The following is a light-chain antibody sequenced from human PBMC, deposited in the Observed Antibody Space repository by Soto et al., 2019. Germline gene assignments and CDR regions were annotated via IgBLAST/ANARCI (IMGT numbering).Light chain of an antibody. J-gene: IGKJ1*01. V-gene: IGKV3-20*01. CDR3: QQCGISTPT. CDR2: GAS. Sequence: EIVLTQSPGTLSLSPGERATLSCRASQSVSSNYLAWYQRKPGQAPRLLIYGASSRAIDIPNRFSGSGSGTDFTLTITRLEREDFVVYYCQQCGISTPTFVHGTKVEI. CDR1: QSVSSNY.